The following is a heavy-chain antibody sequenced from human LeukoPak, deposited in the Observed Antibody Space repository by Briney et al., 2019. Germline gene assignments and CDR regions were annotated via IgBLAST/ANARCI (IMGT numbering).Heavy chain of an antibody. V-gene: IGHV3-66*03. CDR3: AKEGSSSSPADDAFDI. J-gene: IGHJ3*02. D-gene: IGHD6-13*01. CDR1: GFTVSSNY. Sequence: PRGSLRLSCAASGFTVSSNYMSWVRQAPGKGLEWVSVIYSSGSTYYADSVKGRFTISRDNSKNTLYLQMNSLRAEDTAVYYCAKEGSSSSPADDAFDIWGQGTMVTISS. CDR2: IYSSGST.